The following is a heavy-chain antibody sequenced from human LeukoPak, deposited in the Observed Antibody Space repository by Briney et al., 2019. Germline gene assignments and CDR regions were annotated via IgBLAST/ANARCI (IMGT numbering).Heavy chain of an antibody. D-gene: IGHD6-19*01. CDR2: ISSRSSTI. V-gene: IGHV3-48*02. CDR1: GFTFSSYA. CDR3: ARAIAVAGPYNWFDP. J-gene: IGHJ5*02. Sequence: HTGGSLRLSCAASGFTFSSYAMSWVRQAPGKGLEWVSYISSRSSTIYYADSVRGRFTISRDNAKNSLYLQMNSLRDEDTAVYYCARAIAVAGPYNWFDPWGQGTLVTVSS.